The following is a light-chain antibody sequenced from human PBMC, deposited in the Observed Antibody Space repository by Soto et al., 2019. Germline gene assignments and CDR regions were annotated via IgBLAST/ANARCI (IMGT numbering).Light chain of an antibody. V-gene: IGLV3-21*01. J-gene: IGLJ2*01. CDR1: IIGSKS. CDR2: YDS. Sequence: SYELTQPSSVSVAPGKTARITCGGNIIGSKSVHWYQQKPGQAPVLVIYYDSDRPSGIPERFSGSNSGNTATLTISRVEAGDEADYYCQVSESESDHVIFGGGTKLTVL. CDR3: QVSESESDHVI.